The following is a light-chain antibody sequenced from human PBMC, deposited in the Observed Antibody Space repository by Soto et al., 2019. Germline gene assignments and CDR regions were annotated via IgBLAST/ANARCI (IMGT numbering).Light chain of an antibody. CDR3: MQATQLRT. CDR2: KVS. J-gene: IGKJ5*01. Sequence: EIVLTQTPLLSPVTLGQPASISCRSSRSLVASDRNAYLTWLHQRPGQPPRPLIYKVSQRLSGVPDRFSGSGAGTDFTLHISRVEAEDVGTYFCMQATQLRTFGQGTRLEIK. CDR1: RSLVASDRNAY. V-gene: IGKV2-24*01.